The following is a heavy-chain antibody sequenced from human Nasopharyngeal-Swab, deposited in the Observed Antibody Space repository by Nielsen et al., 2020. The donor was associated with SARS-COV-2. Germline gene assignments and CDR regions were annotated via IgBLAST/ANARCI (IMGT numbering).Heavy chain of an antibody. CDR2: IYYSGST. CDR1: GGSVSSDSYY. J-gene: IGHJ6*03. CDR3: ARYSGSYYRGYMDV. V-gene: IGHV4-61*01. Sequence: SETLSLTCTVSGGSVSSDSYYWSWIRQPPGKGLEWIGYIYYSGSTNYNPSLKSRVTISVDTSKNQFSLKLSSVTAADTAVYYCARYSGSYYRGYMDVWGKGTTVTVSS. D-gene: IGHD1-26*01.